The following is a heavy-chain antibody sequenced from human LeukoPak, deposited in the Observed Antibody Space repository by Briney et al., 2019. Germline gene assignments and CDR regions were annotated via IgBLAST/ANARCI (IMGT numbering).Heavy chain of an antibody. D-gene: IGHD5-12*01. V-gene: IGHV1-18*01. J-gene: IGHJ4*02. CDR2: ISGYNGNT. CDR3: ARSSLGTITAGPFNY. Sequence: ASVKVSCKASGYTFSSYGIAWVRQAPGQGLEWMGWISGYNGNTNYAQKLQGRVSMTTDTSTTTAYMELRSLTSDDTALYYCARSSLGTITAGPFNYWGQGTLVTVSS. CDR1: GYTFSSYG.